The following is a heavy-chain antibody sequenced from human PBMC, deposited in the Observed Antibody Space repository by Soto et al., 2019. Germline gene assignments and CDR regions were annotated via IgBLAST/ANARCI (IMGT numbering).Heavy chain of an antibody. CDR3: AKENGYSSSWFEFDY. Sequence: GGSLRLSCAASGCTFSSYAMSWVRQAPGKGLEWGSAISGSGGSTYYADSVKGRFTISRDNSKNTLYLQMNSLRAEDTAVYYCAKENGYSSSWFEFDYWGQGTLVTVSS. J-gene: IGHJ4*02. CDR2: ISGSGGST. CDR1: GCTFSSYA. V-gene: IGHV3-23*01. D-gene: IGHD6-13*01.